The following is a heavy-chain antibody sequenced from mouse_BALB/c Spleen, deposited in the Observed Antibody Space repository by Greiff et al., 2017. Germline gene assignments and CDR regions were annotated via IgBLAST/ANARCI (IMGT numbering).Heavy chain of an antibody. D-gene: IGHD3-1*01. V-gene: IGHV3-2*02. CDR2: ISYSGST. CDR1: GYSITSDYA. J-gene: IGHJ3*01. CDR3: AAARATSWFAY. Sequence: EVKLEESGPGLVKPSQSLSLTCTVTGYSITSDYAWNWIRQFPGNKLEWMGYISYSGSTSYNPSLKSRISITRDTSKNQFFLQLNSVTTEDTATYYCAAARATSWFAYGGQGTLVTVSA.